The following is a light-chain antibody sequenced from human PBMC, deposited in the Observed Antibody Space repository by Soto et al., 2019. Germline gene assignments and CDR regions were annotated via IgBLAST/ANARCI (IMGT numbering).Light chain of an antibody. V-gene: IGKV1-5*01. Sequence: DIQMTQSPSTLSASVGERVTITCRASQSVSTWLAWYQQKPGKAPKLLIYDVSSLESGVPSRFSGSGSGTDFTLTISCLQSEDFATYYCQQYYSYPWTFGQGTKVDIK. CDR3: QQYYSYPWT. CDR1: QSVSTW. CDR2: DVS. J-gene: IGKJ1*01.